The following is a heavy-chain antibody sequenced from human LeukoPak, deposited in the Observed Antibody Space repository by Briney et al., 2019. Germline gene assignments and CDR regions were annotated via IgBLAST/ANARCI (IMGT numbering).Heavy chain of an antibody. CDR2: IGTGGDT. D-gene: IGHD4-17*01. J-gene: IGHJ2*01. CDR1: GFTLSSYD. Sequence: PGGSLRLSCAASGFTLSSYDMHWVRQATGKGLEWVSAIGTGGDTSYTGSVRGRFTISRENAKNSLNLQMNSLTAGDTAVYYCARERVHGDSFGWYFDLRGRGTLVTVS. V-gene: IGHV3-13*01. CDR3: ARERVHGDSFGWYFDL.